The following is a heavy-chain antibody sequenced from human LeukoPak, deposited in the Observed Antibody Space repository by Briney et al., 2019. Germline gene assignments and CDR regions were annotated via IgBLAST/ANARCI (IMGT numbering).Heavy chain of an antibody. J-gene: IGHJ5*02. CDR3: ARGRITMVRGVPNWFDP. CDR2: MKPNSGNT. D-gene: IGHD3-10*01. V-gene: IGHV1-8*01. CDR1: GYTFTSYD. Sequence: ASVKVSCKASGYTFTSYDINWVRQATGHGLEWMGWMKPNSGNTGYAQKFQGRGTMTRNTSISTAYMELTSLRSEDTAVYYCARGRITMVRGVPNWFDPWGQGTLVTVSS.